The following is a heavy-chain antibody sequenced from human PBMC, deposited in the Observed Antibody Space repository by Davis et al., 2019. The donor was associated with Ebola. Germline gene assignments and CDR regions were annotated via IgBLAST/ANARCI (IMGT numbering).Heavy chain of an antibody. Sequence: ASVKVSCKASGYTFTNYYMHWVRQAPGQGLEWMGWINTNSGSPTYAQDFTGRFVFSVDTSVSTAYLQISSLKAEDTAVYYCATVLSGWTDFWGQGTLVTVSS. D-gene: IGHD6-19*01. CDR3: ATVLSGWTDF. J-gene: IGHJ4*02. V-gene: IGHV7-4-1*02. CDR2: INTNSGSP. CDR1: GYTFTNYY.